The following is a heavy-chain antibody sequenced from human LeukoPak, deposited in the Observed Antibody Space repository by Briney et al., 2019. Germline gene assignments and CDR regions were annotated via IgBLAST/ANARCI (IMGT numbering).Heavy chain of an antibody. CDR1: GFTFSSYW. D-gene: IGHD6-13*01. J-gene: IGHJ6*03. CDR2: IKQDGSEK. Sequence: PGGSLRLSCAASGFTFSSYWMSWVRQAPGKGLEWVANIKQDGSEKYYVDSVKGRFTISRDNAKNSLYLQMNSLRAEDTAVYYCARDSHSSSWYYYYYYMDVWGKGTTVTVSS. CDR3: ARDSHSSSWYYYYYYMDV. V-gene: IGHV3-7*01.